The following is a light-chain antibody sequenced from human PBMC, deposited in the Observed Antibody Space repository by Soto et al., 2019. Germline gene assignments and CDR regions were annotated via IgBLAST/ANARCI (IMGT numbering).Light chain of an antibody. Sequence: EIVLTQSPATLSLSPGERATLSCRASQSVSRYLAWYQQKPGQSPRLLIYDASNRATGIPARFSGSGSGTDFTLTISSLEPEDFAVYYCQHRTNWHLTFCRGTKVDI. J-gene: IGKJ4*01. CDR3: QHRTNWHLT. CDR2: DAS. CDR1: QSVSRY. V-gene: IGKV3-11*01.